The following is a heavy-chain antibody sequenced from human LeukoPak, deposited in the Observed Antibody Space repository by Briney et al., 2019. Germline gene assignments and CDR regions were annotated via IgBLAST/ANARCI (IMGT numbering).Heavy chain of an antibody. V-gene: IGHV3-7*03. D-gene: IGHD3-22*01. Sequence: GGSLRLSCAASGFTFSSYWMSWVRQAPGKGLEWVANIKQDGSEKYYVDSVKGRFTISRDNAKNSLYLQMNSLRAEDTAVYYCANSYDSSGYYAYYFDYWGQGTLVTVSS. CDR3: ANSYDSSGYYAYYFDY. J-gene: IGHJ4*02. CDR2: IKQDGSEK. CDR1: GFTFSSYW.